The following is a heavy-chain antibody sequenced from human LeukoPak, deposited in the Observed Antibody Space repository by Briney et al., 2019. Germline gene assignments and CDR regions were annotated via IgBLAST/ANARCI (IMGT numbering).Heavy chain of an antibody. Sequence: SVKVSCKASGGTFSSYAISWVRQAPGQGLEWMGGIIPIFGTANYAQKFQGRVTITADESTSTAYMELSSLRAEDTAVYYCARAGAARLLRSFDPWGQGTLVTVSS. V-gene: IGHV1-69*13. CDR1: GGTFSSYA. CDR2: IIPIFGTA. J-gene: IGHJ5*02. D-gene: IGHD6-6*01. CDR3: ARAGAARLLRSFDP.